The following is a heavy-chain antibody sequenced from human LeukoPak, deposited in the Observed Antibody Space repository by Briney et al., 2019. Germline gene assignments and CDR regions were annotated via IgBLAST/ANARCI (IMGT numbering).Heavy chain of an antibody. V-gene: IGHV3-30*02. Sequence: GGSLRLSCAASGFAFSGYAMHWVRQAPGKGLEWVAFIRYDGSIKYYSDSVKGRFTISRDNSKNTLYLQMNSLRAEDTAVYYCARVRPSVATIDVGFDNWGQGTLVTVSS. CDR2: IRYDGSIK. D-gene: IGHD5-24*01. J-gene: IGHJ4*02. CDR1: GFAFSGYA. CDR3: ARVRPSVATIDVGFDN.